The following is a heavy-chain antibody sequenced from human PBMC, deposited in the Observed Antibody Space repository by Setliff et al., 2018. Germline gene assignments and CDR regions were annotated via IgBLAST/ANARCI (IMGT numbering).Heavy chain of an antibody. Sequence: CTVSGGSVSSTSYYWGWIRQPPGKGLEWLALVYWDDDKRYSPSLRSRLTITKDTSKNQVVLKMTNMDPVDTATYYCAHDGRWSTVPLEYWGQGSLVTVSS. V-gene: IGHV2-5*02. CDR1: GGSVSSTSYY. D-gene: IGHD1-26*01. CDR3: AHDGRWSTVPLEY. J-gene: IGHJ4*02. CDR2: VYWDDDK.